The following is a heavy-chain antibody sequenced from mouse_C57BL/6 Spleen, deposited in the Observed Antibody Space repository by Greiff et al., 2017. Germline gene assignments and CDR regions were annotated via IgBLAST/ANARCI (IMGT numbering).Heavy chain of an antibody. D-gene: IGHD2-3*01. CDR1: GFTFSSYA. CDR2: ISDGGSYT. CDR3: AREGGYYTWFAY. V-gene: IGHV5-4*03. Sequence: EVMLVESGGGLVKPGGSLKLSCEASGFTFSSYAMPWVRQTPEKRLEWVATISDGGSYTYYPDNVKGRFTISRDNAKNNLYLQMSHLKSEDTAMYYCAREGGYYTWFAYWGQGALVTVSA. J-gene: IGHJ3*01.